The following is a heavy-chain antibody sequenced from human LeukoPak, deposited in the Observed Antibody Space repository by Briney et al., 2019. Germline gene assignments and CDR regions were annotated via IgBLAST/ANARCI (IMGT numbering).Heavy chain of an antibody. CDR2: INSDGSSI. D-gene: IGHD3-9*01. CDR3: ARAPRYYGILTGSYYYYGMDV. V-gene: IGHV3-74*01. CDR1: GFTFSSYW. J-gene: IGHJ6*04. Sequence: GGSLRLSCAASGFTFSSYWMHWVRQVPGKGLVWVSRINSDGSSISYADSVKGRFTISRDNAKNTLYLQMNSLRAEDTAVYYCARAPRYYGILTGSYYYYGMDVWGKGTTVTVSS.